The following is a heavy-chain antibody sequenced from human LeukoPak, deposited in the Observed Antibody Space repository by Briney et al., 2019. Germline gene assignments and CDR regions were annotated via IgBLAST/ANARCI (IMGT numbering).Heavy chain of an antibody. CDR2: ISSSSSYI. D-gene: IGHD1-1*01. CDR3: ARAGWNQYYYFDH. V-gene: IGHV3-21*01. J-gene: IGHJ4*02. Sequence: GGSLRLSCAASGFTFSSYSMNWVRQAPGKGLEWVSSISSSSSYIYYADSVKGRFTISRDNAKNSLYLQMNSLRVEDTAVYYCARAGWNQYYYFDHWGQGTLVTVSS. CDR1: GFTFSSYS.